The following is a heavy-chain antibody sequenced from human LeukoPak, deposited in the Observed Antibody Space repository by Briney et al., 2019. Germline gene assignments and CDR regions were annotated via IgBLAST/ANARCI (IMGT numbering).Heavy chain of an antibody. D-gene: IGHD4-23*01. Sequence: ASVKVSCKASGYTLSSYGISWVRQAPGQGLEWMGWISAYNGNTNYAQRLQGRVTMTTDTSTSTAYMELRSLRSDDTAVYYCARDGEDYGGDYYYYGMDVWGQGTTVTVSS. V-gene: IGHV1-18*01. J-gene: IGHJ6*02. CDR2: ISAYNGNT. CDR3: ARDGEDYGGDYYYYGMDV. CDR1: GYTLSSYG.